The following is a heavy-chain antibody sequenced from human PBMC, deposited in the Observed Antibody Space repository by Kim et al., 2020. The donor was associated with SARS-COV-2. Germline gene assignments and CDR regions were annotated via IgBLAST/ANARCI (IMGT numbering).Heavy chain of an antibody. CDR3: ARLGSSISLGMDV. Sequence: YNPSLKSRVTISVDTSKNQFSLKLSSVTAADTAVYYCARLGSSISLGMDVWGQGTTVTVSS. J-gene: IGHJ6*02. D-gene: IGHD6-6*01. V-gene: IGHV4-34*01.